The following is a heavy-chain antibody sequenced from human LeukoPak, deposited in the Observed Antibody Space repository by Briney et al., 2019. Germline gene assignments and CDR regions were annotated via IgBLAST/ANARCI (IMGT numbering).Heavy chain of an antibody. CDR1: GGSINSNNYY. Sequence: PSETLSLTCTVFGGSINSNNYYWGWIRQPPGKGLEWIGSIYSSGSAYYNPFLKSRVTISVDTSKNQFSLRLSSVTAADTAVYYCQSRYLEWLLEYWGQGTLVTVSS. V-gene: IGHV4-39*01. CDR3: QSRYLEWLLEY. CDR2: IYSSGSA. D-gene: IGHD3-3*01. J-gene: IGHJ4*02.